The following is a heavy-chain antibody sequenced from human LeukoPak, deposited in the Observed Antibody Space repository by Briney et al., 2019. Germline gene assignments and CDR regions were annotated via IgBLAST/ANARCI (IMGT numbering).Heavy chain of an antibody. CDR2: IFYSGST. V-gene: IGHV4-59*08. J-gene: IGHJ6*02. D-gene: IGHD2-15*01. CDR3: ARLRGYCSGGSCYSSYYYYYGMDV. CDR1: GGSISSYY. Sequence: SETLSLTCTVSGGSISSYYWSWIRQPPGKGLEWIGNIFYSGSTIYNPSLKSRVTISVDTSKNQFSLKLSSVTAADTAVYYCARLRGYCSGGSCYSSYYYYYGMDVWGQGTTVTVSS.